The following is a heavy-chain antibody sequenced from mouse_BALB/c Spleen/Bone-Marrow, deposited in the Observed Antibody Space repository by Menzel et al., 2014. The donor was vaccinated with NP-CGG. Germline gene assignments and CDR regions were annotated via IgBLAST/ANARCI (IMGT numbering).Heavy chain of an antibody. CDR2: INPGSGGT. V-gene: IGHV1-54*01. D-gene: IGHD1-1*01. J-gene: IGHJ2*02. CDR1: GYAFTNYL. Sequence: LQQSGAELVRPGTSVKVSCKASGYAFTNYLIEWVKQRPGQGLEWIGVINPGSGGTNYNEKFKGKATLTADKSSSTAYMQLSSLTSDDSAVYVCARGITTGYFDYWGQGTSLTVSS. CDR3: ARGITTGYFDY.